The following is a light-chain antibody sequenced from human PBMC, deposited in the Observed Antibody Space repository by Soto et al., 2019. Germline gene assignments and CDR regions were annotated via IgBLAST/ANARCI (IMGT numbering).Light chain of an antibody. Sequence: QAVVTQPASVSGSPGQSITISCTGTSNDIDAYNYVSWYQQHPGKAPKLLIYDVTHRPSGVSDRFSGSKSGRTASLTISGLQPEDEADYYCSSYTSIIAVVFGGGTKLTVL. CDR1: SNDIDAYNY. CDR2: DVT. V-gene: IGLV2-14*03. J-gene: IGLJ2*01. CDR3: SSYTSIIAVV.